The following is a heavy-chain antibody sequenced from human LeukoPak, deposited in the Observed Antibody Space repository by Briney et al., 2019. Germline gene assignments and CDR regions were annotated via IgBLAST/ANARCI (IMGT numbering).Heavy chain of an antibody. CDR3: AKDIDPRGSGSYGMDV. CDR2: ISWNSGSI. CDR1: GFTFSSYW. V-gene: IGHV3-9*01. D-gene: IGHD3-10*01. J-gene: IGHJ6*02. Sequence: GGSLRLSCAASGFTFSSYWMSWVRQAPGKGLEWDSGISWNSGSIGYADSVKGRFTISRDNAKNSLYLQMNSLRAEDTALYYCAKDIDPRGSGSYGMDVWGQGTTVTVSS.